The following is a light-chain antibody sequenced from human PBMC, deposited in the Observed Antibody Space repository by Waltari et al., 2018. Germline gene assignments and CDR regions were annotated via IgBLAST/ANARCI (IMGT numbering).Light chain of an antibody. CDR3: HQYNSYSQS. CDR2: DAS. Sequence: QMTQSPSTLSASLRDRVAITCRASHTINTWLAWYQQKPGKAPRVLIYDASTLASGVPSRFRGSGSGTEFTLTIISLQPDDFATYYCHQYNSYSQSFGQGTKLEIK. V-gene: IGKV1-5*01. J-gene: IGKJ2*03. CDR1: HTINTW.